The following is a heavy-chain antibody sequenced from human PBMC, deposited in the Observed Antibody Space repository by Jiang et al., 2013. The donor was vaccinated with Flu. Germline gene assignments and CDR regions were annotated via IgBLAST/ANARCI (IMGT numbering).Heavy chain of an antibody. Sequence: IGWVRQMPGKGLEWMGIIYPGDSDTRYSPSFQGQVTISADKSISTAYLQWSSLKASDTAFYYCARREIVALAGYFDYWGQGTLVTVSS. CDR3: ARREIVALAGYFDY. V-gene: IGHV5-51*01. J-gene: IGHJ4*02. CDR2: IYPGDSDT. D-gene: IGHD6-19*01.